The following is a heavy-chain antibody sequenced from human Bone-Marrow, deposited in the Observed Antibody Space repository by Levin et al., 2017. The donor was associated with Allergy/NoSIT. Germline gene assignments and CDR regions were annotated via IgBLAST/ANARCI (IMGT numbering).Heavy chain of an antibody. D-gene: IGHD1-26*01. CDR1: GGSISRCGYS. Sequence: NASETLSLTCAVSGGSISRCGYSWSWIRQPPGMGREWIGYSFHSGSTSYNPSLKSRVTISVDRSKNQFSLKLSSVTAAATAVYYCARDSFLGIEWGQGTLVTVSS. CDR2: SFHSGST. CDR3: ARDSFLGIE. V-gene: IGHV4-30-2*01. J-gene: IGHJ4*02.